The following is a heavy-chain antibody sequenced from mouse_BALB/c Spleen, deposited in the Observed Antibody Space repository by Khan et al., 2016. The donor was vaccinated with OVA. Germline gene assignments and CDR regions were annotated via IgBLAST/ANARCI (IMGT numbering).Heavy chain of an antibody. V-gene: IGHV14-3*02. CDR3: ATIYGNPLAY. CDR1: GFNFKDSY. Sequence: EVQLQESGAELVKPWASVKLSCSASGFNFKDSYIHWVKQTPEQGLEWIGMIDPPNGDSKYGPKFQDMGTFTADTTSNISYLQLSNLTAEDTAVYYYATIYGNPLAYWGQGTLVSVSA. CDR2: IDPPNGDS. J-gene: IGHJ3*01. D-gene: IGHD2-1*01.